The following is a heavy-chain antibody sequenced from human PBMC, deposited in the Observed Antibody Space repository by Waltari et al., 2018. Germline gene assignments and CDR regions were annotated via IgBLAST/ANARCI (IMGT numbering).Heavy chain of an antibody. D-gene: IGHD2-15*01. CDR1: GFTFSSSG. J-gene: IGHJ6*02. CDR3: AREKDCSGGSCYSGYYYYGMDV. V-gene: IGHV3-33*01. CDR2: IWYDGSNK. Sequence: QVQLVESGGGVVQPGRSLRLSCAASGFTFSSSGMHWVRQSPAKGLEWVAVIWYDGSNKYYADSVKGRFTISRDNSKNTLYLQMNSLRAEDTAVYYCAREKDCSGGSCYSGYYYYGMDVWGQGTTVTVSS.